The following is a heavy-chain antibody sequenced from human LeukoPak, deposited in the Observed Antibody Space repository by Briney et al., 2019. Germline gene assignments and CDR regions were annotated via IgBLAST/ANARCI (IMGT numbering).Heavy chain of an antibody. V-gene: IGHV3-23*01. J-gene: IGHJ3*02. CDR1: GFTFSSYA. D-gene: IGHD3-9*01. CDR3: ARDMTGAPDDAFDI. Sequence: GGSLRLSCAASGFTFSSYAMTWVRQAPGKGLEWVSSIGGNGGSTFYADSVKGRFTISRDNAKNSLYLQMNSLRAEDTAVYYCARDMTGAPDDAFDIWGQGTMVTVSS. CDR2: IGGNGGST.